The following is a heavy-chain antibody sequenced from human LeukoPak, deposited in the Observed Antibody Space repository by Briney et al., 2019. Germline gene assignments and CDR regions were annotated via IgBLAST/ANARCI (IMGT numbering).Heavy chain of an antibody. CDR1: GYTFTTYY. Sequence: ASVKVSCKASGYTFTTYYMHWVRQAPGQGFEWMGIINPSEGSTTNAQQFQGRVTMTRDTSTSTVYMELSSLRSEDTAVYYCAREMDATAGAHFDYWGQGTLVTVSS. V-gene: IGHV1-46*01. D-gene: IGHD6-13*01. CDR2: INPSEGST. J-gene: IGHJ4*02. CDR3: AREMDATAGAHFDY.